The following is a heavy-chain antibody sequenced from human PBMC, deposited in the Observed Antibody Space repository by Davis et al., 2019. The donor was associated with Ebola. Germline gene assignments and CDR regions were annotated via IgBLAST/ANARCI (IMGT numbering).Heavy chain of an antibody. CDR3: AREYGGNFDY. CDR2: IYYSGST. J-gene: IGHJ4*02. V-gene: IGHV4-59*01. D-gene: IGHD4-23*01. CDR1: GGSISSYY. Sequence: MPSETLSLTCTVSGGSISSYYWSWIRQPPGKRLEWIGYIYYSGSTNYNPSLKSRVTISVDTSKNQFSLKLSSVTAADTAVYYCAREYGGNFDYWGQGTLVTVSS.